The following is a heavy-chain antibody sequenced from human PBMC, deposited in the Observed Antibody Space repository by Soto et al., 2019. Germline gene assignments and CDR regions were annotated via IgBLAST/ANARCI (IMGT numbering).Heavy chain of an antibody. Sequence: SETLSLTCAVSGGSISSGGYPWSWIRQPPGKGLEWIGYIYHTGSTYYSPSLKSRLTISVDRPKNQFSLKLSSVSAADTAVYFCARGFDYFDYWGLGTLVTVSS. CDR3: ARGFDYFDY. CDR1: GGSISSGGYP. CDR2: IYHTGST. V-gene: IGHV4-30-2*01. J-gene: IGHJ4*01.